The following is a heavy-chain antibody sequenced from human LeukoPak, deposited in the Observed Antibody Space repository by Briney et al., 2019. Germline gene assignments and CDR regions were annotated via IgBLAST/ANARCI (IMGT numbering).Heavy chain of an antibody. CDR3: ARFAAGGSYYYYMDV. J-gene: IGHJ6*03. CDR1: GFTFSSYT. Sequence: PGESLRLSCAASGFTFSSYTMNWVRQPPGKGLEWVSNIGTSSTTIYYADSVKGRFTISRDNAKNSLYLQMNSLRADDTAVYYCARFAAGGSYYYYMDVWGKGTTVTVSS. D-gene: IGHD6-25*01. CDR2: IGTSSTTI. V-gene: IGHV3-48*01.